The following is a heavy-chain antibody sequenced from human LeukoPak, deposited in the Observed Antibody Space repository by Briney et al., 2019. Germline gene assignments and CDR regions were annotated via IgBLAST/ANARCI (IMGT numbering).Heavy chain of an antibody. CDR3: ARKSGGSGSPFDY. Sequence: GGSLRLSCAASGFTFGSYAMNWVRRAPGKGLEWVSAISRSGGSTDYADSVKGRFTLSRDNSKNTLYLQMNNLRGEDTALYFCARKSGGSGSPFDYWGQGTLVTVSS. V-gene: IGHV3-23*01. CDR1: GFTFGSYA. D-gene: IGHD3-22*01. J-gene: IGHJ4*02. CDR2: ISRSGGST.